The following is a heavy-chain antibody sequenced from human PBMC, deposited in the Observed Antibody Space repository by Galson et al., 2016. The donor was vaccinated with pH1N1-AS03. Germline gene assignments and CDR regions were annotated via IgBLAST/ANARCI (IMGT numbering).Heavy chain of an antibody. V-gene: IGHV3-30*18. CDR2: ISYDGNNR. D-gene: IGHD2/OR15-2a*01. Sequence: SLRLSCAASGFNFNSTGMHWVRQRPGMGLEWVAVISYDGNNRYYGNSVKGRFTISRDNSKNTVYLQMDSLTTEDTARYYSAKGCSNSTNCFYSDYWGQGTQVTVSS. J-gene: IGHJ4*02. CDR3: AKGCSNSTNCFYSDY. CDR1: GFNFNSTG.